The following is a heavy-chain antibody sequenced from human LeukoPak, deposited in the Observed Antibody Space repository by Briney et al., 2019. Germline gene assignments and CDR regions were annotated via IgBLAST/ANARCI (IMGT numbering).Heavy chain of an antibody. CDR3: ARGDYDFWSGYYHY. J-gene: IGHJ4*02. CDR1: GGSISSSTYY. V-gene: IGHV4-61*05. Sequence: SETLSLTCTVSGGSISSSTYYWGWIRQPPGKGLEWIGYIYYSGSTNYNPSLKSRVTISVDTSKNQFSLKLSSVTAADTAVYYCARGDYDFWSGYYHYWGQGTLVTVSS. D-gene: IGHD3-3*01. CDR2: IYYSGST.